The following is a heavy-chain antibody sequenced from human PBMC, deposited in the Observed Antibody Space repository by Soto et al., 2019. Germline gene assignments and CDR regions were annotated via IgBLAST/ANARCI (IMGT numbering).Heavy chain of an antibody. CDR2: ISDYNGNT. D-gene: IGHD2-15*01. CDR1: GYTFTSYG. Sequence: QVQLVQSGAEVKKPGASVKVSCKASGYTFTSYGLSWVRQAPGQGLEWMGWISDYNGNTNYAQKLQGRVSMTTDTATSTAYMELRSLRSDDTTVDYCARDRDSPFDYWRKGTLVTVSS. V-gene: IGHV1-18*01. CDR3: ARDRDSPFDY. J-gene: IGHJ4*02.